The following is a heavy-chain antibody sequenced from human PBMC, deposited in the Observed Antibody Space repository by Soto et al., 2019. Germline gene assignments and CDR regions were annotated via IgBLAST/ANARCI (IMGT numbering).Heavy chain of an antibody. CDR1: GGSISSYY. Sequence: PSETLSLTCTVSGGSISSYYWSRIRQPPGKGLEWIGYIYYSGSTNYNPSLKSRVTISVDTSKIQFSLTLSSVTAADTAVYYWARDHRDYYGAGSCYNGSWYEPWGQGTLVTVSS. V-gene: IGHV4-59*01. CDR3: ARDHRDYYGAGSCYNGSWYEP. J-gene: IGHJ5*02. CDR2: IYYSGST. D-gene: IGHD3-10*01.